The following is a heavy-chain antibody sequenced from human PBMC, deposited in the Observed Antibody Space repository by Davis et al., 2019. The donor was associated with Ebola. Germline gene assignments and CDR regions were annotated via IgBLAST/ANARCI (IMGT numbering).Heavy chain of an antibody. CDR2: INHSGST. CDR3: ARGKRYSKGPRPYYYYYYMDV. V-gene: IGHV4-34*01. D-gene: IGHD6-13*01. Sequence: PGGSLRLSCAVYGGSFSGYYWSWIRQPPGKGLEWIGEINHSGSTNYNPSLKSRVTISVDTSKNQFSLKLSSVTAADTAVYYCARGKRYSKGPRPYYYYYYMDVWGKGTTVTVSS. CDR1: GGSFSGYY. J-gene: IGHJ6*03.